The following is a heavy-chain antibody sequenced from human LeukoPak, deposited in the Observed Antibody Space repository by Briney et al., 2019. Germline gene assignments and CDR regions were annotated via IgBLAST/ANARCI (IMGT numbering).Heavy chain of an antibody. CDR2: IDGDGSST. CDR3: VRDYYGSGETRWFDP. D-gene: IGHD3-10*01. J-gene: IGHJ5*02. CDR1: GFTFSSYW. Sequence: PGGSLRLSCAASGFTFSSYWIHWVRQAPGKGLVWVSRIDGDGSSTTYADSVKGRFTISRDNAKNTLYLQMTSLRVEDTAVYYCVRDYYGSGETRWFDPWGQGTLVTVSS. V-gene: IGHV3-74*01.